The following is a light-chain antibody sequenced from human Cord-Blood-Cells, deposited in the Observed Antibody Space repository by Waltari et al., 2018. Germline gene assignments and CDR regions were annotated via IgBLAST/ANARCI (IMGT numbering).Light chain of an antibody. Sequence: SYELTQPPSVSVSPGQTASITCSGDKLGAKYACWYQQKPGQSPVLVIYQDSKRPSGIPGRFSGSSSGNTATLTIGGTQAMDEADYYCQAWDSSTVVFGGGTKLTVL. CDR3: QAWDSSTVV. CDR2: QDS. CDR1: KLGAKY. J-gene: IGLJ2*01. V-gene: IGLV3-1*01.